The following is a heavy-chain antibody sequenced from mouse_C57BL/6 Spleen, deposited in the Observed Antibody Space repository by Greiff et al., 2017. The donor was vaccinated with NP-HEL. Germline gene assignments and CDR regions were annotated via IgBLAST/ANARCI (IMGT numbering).Heavy chain of an antibody. Sequence: QVTLKESGPELVKPGASVKISCKASGYAFSSSWMNWVKQRPGKGLEWIGRIYPGDGDTNYNGKFKGKATLTADKSSSTAYMQLSSLTSEDSAVYFCARSGWDGFDYWGQGTTLTVSS. CDR1: GYAFSSSW. CDR2: IYPGDGDT. J-gene: IGHJ2*01. D-gene: IGHD3-1*01. CDR3: ARSGWDGFDY. V-gene: IGHV1-82*01.